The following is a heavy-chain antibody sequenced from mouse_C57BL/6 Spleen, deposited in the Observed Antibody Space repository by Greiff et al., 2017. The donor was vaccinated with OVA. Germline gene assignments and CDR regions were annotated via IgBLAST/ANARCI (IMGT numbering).Heavy chain of an antibody. J-gene: IGHJ2*01. CDR3: TTPLRRGDYFDY. CDR2: IDPENGDT. D-gene: IGHD2-12*01. CDR1: GFNIKDDY. Sequence: VQLQQSGAELVRPGASVKLSCTASGFNIKDDYMHWVKQRPEQGLEWIGWIDPENGDTEYASKFQGKATITADTSSNTAYLQLSSLTSEDTAVYYCTTPLRRGDYFDYWGQGTTLTVSS. V-gene: IGHV14-4*01.